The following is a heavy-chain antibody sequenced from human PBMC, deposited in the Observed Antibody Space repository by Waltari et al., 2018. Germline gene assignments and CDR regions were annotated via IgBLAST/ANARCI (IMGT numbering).Heavy chain of an antibody. Sequence: QVQLVESGGGVVQPGRSLRLSCAAPGFTFSSYAMHWVRQAPGKGLEWVAVISYDGSNKYYADSVKGRFTISRDNSKNTLYLQMNSLRAEDTAVYYCARERVTGDPFDYWGQGTLVTVSS. J-gene: IGHJ4*02. V-gene: IGHV3-30-3*01. CDR1: GFTFSSYA. D-gene: IGHD7-27*01. CDR2: ISYDGSNK. CDR3: ARERVTGDPFDY.